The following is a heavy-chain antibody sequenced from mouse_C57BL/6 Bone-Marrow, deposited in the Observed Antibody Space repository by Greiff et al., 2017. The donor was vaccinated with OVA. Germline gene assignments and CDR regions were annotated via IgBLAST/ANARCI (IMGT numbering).Heavy chain of an antibody. V-gene: IGHV1-81*01. CDR3: ARPYARAY. CDR2: IYPRSGNT. J-gene: IGHJ3*01. Sequence: VQLVESGAELARPGASVKLSCKASGYTFTSYGISWVKQRTGQGLEWIGEIYPRSGNTYYNEKLKGKATLTADKSSSTAYMELRSLTSEDSAVYFCARPYARAYWGQGTLVTVSA. D-gene: IGHD6-5*01. CDR1: GYTFTSYG.